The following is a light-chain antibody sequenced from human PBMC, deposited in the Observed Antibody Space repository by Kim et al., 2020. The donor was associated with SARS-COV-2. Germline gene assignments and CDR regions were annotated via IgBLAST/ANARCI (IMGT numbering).Light chain of an antibody. V-gene: IGLV7-46*01. Sequence: PGGTVTLPCGSRTGAVTSGHYPTWFQQKPGQAPRTLIYDTNNNQSWTPSRFSGSLLGDKGALTLSGAQPDDEAEYYCMLSYSDIYVFGSGTKVTVL. CDR1: TGAVTSGHY. J-gene: IGLJ1*01. CDR3: MLSYSDIYV. CDR2: DTN.